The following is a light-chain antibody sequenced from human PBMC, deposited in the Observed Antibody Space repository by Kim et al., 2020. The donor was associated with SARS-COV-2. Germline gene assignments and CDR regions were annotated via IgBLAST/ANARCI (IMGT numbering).Light chain of an antibody. V-gene: IGKV3-15*01. Sequence: EIVMTQSPATLSVSPGERATLSCRASQSVSSNLAWYQQKPGQAPRLLIYGASTRATGIPARFSGSGSGTEFTLTISSLQSEDFAVYYCQPYNNWPPFTFGPGTKADI. J-gene: IGKJ3*01. CDR2: GAS. CDR1: QSVSSN. CDR3: QPYNNWPPFT.